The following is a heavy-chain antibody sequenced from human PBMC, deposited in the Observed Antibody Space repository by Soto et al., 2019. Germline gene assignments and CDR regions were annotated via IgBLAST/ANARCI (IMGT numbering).Heavy chain of an antibody. J-gene: IGHJ4*02. CDR2: INAGNGNR. Sequence: ASVKVSCKASGYTFTSYYMNWVRQAPGQGLEWMGWINAGNGNRNFAQKFEDRVTMTTATSTNTVFLELRSLKSDDTAIYYCARDRLRGYDSSGFYSWGQGTMVTVSS. V-gene: IGHV1-18*04. CDR1: GYTFTSYY. CDR3: ARDRLRGYDSSGFYS. D-gene: IGHD3-22*01.